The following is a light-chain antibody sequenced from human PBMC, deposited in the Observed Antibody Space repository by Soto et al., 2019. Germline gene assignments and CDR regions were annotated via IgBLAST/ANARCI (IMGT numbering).Light chain of an antibody. V-gene: IGLV2-8*01. CDR1: SSDVGAYKY. Sequence: QSALTQPPSASGSPGQAVTISCTGTSSDVGAYKYVSWYQQYPGKAPKLMIYEVTKRPSGVPDRFSGSKSGNTASLTVSGRKAEDEADYYCTSYVGNDIWVFGGGTELTV. J-gene: IGLJ3*02. CDR3: TSYVGNDIWV. CDR2: EVT.